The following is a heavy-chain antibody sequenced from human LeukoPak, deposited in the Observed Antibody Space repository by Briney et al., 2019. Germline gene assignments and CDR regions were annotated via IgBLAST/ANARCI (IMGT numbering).Heavy chain of an antibody. CDR3: ARAYYDFWRGYPRRDYYFDY. Sequence: ASVKDSCKASGYTYTSYYMHWLRQAPGQGLEWMGIINPSGGSTSYAQKFQGRVTMTRDMSTSTVYMELSSLRSEYTAVYYCARAYYDFWRGYPRRDYYFDYWGQGTLVTVSS. V-gene: IGHV1-46*01. D-gene: IGHD3-3*01. CDR2: INPSGGST. CDR1: GYTYTSYY. J-gene: IGHJ4*02.